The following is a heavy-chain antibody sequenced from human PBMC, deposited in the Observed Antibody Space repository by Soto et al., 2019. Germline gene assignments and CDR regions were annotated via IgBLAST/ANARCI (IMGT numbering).Heavy chain of an antibody. CDR3: ARDAPSSGGSYFLGRWFDP. CDR2: ISYDGSNK. CDR1: GFTFSSYA. V-gene: IGHV3-30-3*01. D-gene: IGHD1-26*01. Sequence: GGSLRLSCAASGFTFSSYAMHWVRQAPGKGLEWVAVISYDGSNKYYADSVKGRFTISRDNSKNTLYLQMNSLRAEDTAVYYCARDAPSSGGSYFLGRWFDPWGQGTLVTVSS. J-gene: IGHJ5*02.